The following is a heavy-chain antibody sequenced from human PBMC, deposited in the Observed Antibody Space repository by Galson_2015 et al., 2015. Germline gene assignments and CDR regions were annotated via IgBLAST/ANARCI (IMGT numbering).Heavy chain of an antibody. CDR1: GFTVSTTY. J-gene: IGHJ4*02. Sequence: SLRLSCAASGFTVSTTYMHWVRQSPGKGLEWVSLINNHGSTYYGDSVKGRFTISRDPSKNMLFLQMNSLRVEDTALYFCARDTCSVTTCFSDWGQGTLVTVSS. V-gene: IGHV3-53*01. D-gene: IGHD2-2*01. CDR2: INNHGST. CDR3: ARDTCSVTTCFSD.